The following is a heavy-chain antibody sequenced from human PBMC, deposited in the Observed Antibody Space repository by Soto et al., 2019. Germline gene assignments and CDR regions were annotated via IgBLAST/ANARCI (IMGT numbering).Heavy chain of an antibody. J-gene: IGHJ4*02. Sequence: QVQLQESGPGLVKPSQTLSLTCSVSGESISSGGYYWSWIRHHPGKGLEWIGYISDSESAYYNPSLQSRVTISMDTSKNHFAMRLSSVTAADTAVYYCARASSSSSAADYWGQGTLATVSS. CDR3: ARASSSSSAADY. CDR1: GESISSGGYY. CDR2: ISDSESA. D-gene: IGHD6-6*01. V-gene: IGHV4-31*03.